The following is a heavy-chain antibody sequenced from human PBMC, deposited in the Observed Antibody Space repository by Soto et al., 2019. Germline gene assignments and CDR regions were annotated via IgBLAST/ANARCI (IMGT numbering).Heavy chain of an antibody. CDR3: ASSGLGGDYVKYFDY. Sequence: EVQLLESGGGLVQPGGSLRLSCAASGFTFSSYAMSWVRQAPGKGLEWVSAISGSGGSTYYADSVKGRFTISRDNSKNTLYLQMNSLRAEDTAVYYCASSGLGGDYVKYFDYWGQGTLVTVSS. J-gene: IGHJ4*02. CDR1: GFTFSSYA. V-gene: IGHV3-23*01. D-gene: IGHD4-17*01. CDR2: ISGSGGST.